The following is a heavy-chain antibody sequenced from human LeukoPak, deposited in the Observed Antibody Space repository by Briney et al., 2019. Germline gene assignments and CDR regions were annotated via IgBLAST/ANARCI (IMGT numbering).Heavy chain of an antibody. CDR1: GFTFDDYG. Sequence: GGSLRLSCAASGFTFDDYGMSWVRQAPGKGLEWVSGINGNGGSTGYADSVKGRFTISRDDAKNSLYLQMNSLRAEDTALYYCTRDPTNLSPPHWGQGTLVTVSS. J-gene: IGHJ4*02. D-gene: IGHD1-7*01. V-gene: IGHV3-20*04. CDR3: TRDPTNLSPPH. CDR2: INGNGGST.